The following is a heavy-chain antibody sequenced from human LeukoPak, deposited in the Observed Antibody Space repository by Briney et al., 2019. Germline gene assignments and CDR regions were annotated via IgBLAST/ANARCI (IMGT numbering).Heavy chain of an antibody. CDR3: AKDNGGGGSYYYGMDV. CDR1: GFTFSSYA. Sequence: GGSLRLSCAASGFTFSSYATSWVRQAPGKGLEWVSAISGSGGSTYYADSVKGRFTISRDNSKNTLYLQMNSLRAEDTAVYYCAKDNGGGGSYYYGMDVWGQGTTVTVSS. CDR2: ISGSGGST. J-gene: IGHJ6*02. V-gene: IGHV3-23*01. D-gene: IGHD2-8*01.